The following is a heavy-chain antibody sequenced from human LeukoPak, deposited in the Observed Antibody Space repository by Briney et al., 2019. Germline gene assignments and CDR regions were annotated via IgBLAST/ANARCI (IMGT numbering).Heavy chain of an antibody. CDR2: IYYSGST. V-gene: IGHV4-31*03. J-gene: IGHJ5*02. CDR3: ARGDYDILTGYYIGYNWFDP. D-gene: IGHD3-9*01. CDR1: GGSISSGGYS. Sequence: SETLSLTCTVSGGSISSGGYSWSWIRQHPGKGLEWIGYIYYSGSTYYNPSLKSRVTISVDTSKNQFSLKLSSVTAADTAVYYCARGDYDILTGYYIGYNWFDPWGQGTLVTVSS.